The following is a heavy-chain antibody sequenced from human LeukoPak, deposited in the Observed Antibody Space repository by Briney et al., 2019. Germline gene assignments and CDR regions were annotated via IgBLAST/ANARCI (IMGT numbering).Heavy chain of an antibody. J-gene: IGHJ6*02. CDR1: GYTFTIHG. Sequence: ASVTVSYRASGYTFTIHGIRWVRQAPGQGREGMGWISAYNGNTNYAQKLQGRVTITTDTSTSTAYMELRSLRSADTAVYYCARETPYITIFGGDSPMDVWGQGTTVTVSS. CDR2: ISAYNGNT. CDR3: ARETPYITIFGGDSPMDV. V-gene: IGHV1-18*01. D-gene: IGHD3-3*01.